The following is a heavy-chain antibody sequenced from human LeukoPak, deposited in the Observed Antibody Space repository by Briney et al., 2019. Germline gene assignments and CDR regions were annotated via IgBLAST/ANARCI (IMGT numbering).Heavy chain of an antibody. D-gene: IGHD1-26*01. J-gene: IGHJ4*02. CDR3: ARIQSGGRSGSYFY. CDR1: GYTFTGHY. V-gene: IGHV1-2*02. CDR2: INPNSGGT. Sequence: ASVKVSCKASGYTFTGHYMHWVRQAPGQGLEWMGWINPNSGGTNYAQKFQGRVTMTRDTSISTAYMELSRLRSDDTAVYYCARIQSGGRSGSYFYWGQGTLVTVSS.